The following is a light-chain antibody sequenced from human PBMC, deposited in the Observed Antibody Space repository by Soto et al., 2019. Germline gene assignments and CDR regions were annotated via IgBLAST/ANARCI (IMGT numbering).Light chain of an antibody. CDR3: QQYNNYWT. CDR1: QTISNN. J-gene: IGKJ1*01. CDR2: GAS. V-gene: IGKV1-5*01. Sequence: DIQVTQSPSSLSAFVGDRVTITFRTSQTISNNLNWYQQQPGKAPNLLIYGASSLQSGVPSRFSGSGSGTEFTLTISSLQPDDFATYCCQQYNNYWTFGQGTKVDI.